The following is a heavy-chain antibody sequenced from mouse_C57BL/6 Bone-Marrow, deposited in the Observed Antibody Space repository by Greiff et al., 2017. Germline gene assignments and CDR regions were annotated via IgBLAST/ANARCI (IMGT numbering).Heavy chain of an antibody. J-gene: IGHJ4*01. V-gene: IGHV5-4*01. CDR1: GFTFSSYA. CDR3: ARDHYYYGSSRYYAMDY. D-gene: IGHD1-1*01. CDR2: ISDGGSYT. Sequence: EVKLMESGGGLVKPGGSLKLSCAASGFTFSSYAMSWVRQTPEKRLEWVATISDGGSYTYYPDNVKGRFTISRDNAKNNLYLQVRHLKSEDTAMYYCARDHYYYGSSRYYAMDYWGQGTSVTVSS.